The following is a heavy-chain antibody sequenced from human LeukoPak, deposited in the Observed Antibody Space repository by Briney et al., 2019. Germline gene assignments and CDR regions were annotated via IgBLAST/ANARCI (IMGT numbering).Heavy chain of an antibody. Sequence: GASVEVSCKASGYTFTSYGISWVRQAPGQGLEWMGWISAYNGNTNYAQKFQGRVTMTTDTSTSTAYMELTSLRSDDTAVYYCARDRVTMIVVVGLSNAFDIWGQGTMVTVSS. CDR3: ARDRVTMIVVVGLSNAFDI. D-gene: IGHD3-22*01. J-gene: IGHJ3*02. V-gene: IGHV1-18*01. CDR2: ISAYNGNT. CDR1: GYTFTSYG.